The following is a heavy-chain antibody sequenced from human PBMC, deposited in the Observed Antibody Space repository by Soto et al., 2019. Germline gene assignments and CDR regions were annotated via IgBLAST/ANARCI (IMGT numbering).Heavy chain of an antibody. D-gene: IGHD6-19*01. Sequence: EVQLLESGGALVQPGGSLRLFCAASGFTFSNYGMTWVRLAPGKGLEWVSTVTVDGATYFGNTVKGRFTMSRDISKSTVYLKLASLRAEDTAIYYCARTDRYNSRSTGWSNRFASWGQGTLVTVSS. CDR3: ARTDRYNSRSTGWSNRFAS. J-gene: IGHJ4*02. CDR2: VTVDGAT. V-gene: IGHV3-23*02. CDR1: GFTFSNYG.